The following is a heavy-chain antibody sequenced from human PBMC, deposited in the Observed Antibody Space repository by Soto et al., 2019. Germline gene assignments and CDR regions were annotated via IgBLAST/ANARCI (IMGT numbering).Heavy chain of an antibody. V-gene: IGHV3-21*01. CDR3: ARDLYTETPLFDY. Sequence: GGSLRLSCAASGFTFSSYSMNWVRQAPGKGLEWVSSISSSSSYIYYADSVKGRFTISRDNAKNSLYLQMNSLRAEDTAVYYCARDLYTETPLFDYWGQGTLVTVSS. D-gene: IGHD4-4*01. CDR2: ISSSSSYI. CDR1: GFTFSSYS. J-gene: IGHJ4*02.